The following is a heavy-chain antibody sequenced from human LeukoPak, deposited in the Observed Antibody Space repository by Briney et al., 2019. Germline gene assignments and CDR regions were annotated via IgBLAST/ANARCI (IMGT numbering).Heavy chain of an antibody. D-gene: IGHD6-19*01. CDR2: ISYDGSNK. CDR3: ARVGTGKGIAVAGTGG. V-gene: IGHV3-30-3*01. CDR1: GFTFSSYA. J-gene: IGHJ4*02. Sequence: PRGSLRLSCAASGFTFSSYAMHWVRQAPGKGLEWVAVISYDGSNKYYADSVKGRFTISRDNSKNTLYLQMNSLRAEDTAVYYCARVGTGKGIAVAGTGGWGQGTLVTVSS.